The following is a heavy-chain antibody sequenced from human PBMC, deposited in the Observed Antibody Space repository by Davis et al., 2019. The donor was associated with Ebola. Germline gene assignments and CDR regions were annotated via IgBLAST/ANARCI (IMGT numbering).Heavy chain of an antibody. V-gene: IGHV3-74*01. CDR3: ARGTTVNWDNWFDP. D-gene: IGHD4-17*01. Sequence: HTAGSLRLSCAASGFTFSSYWMHWVRQAPGKGLVWVSRINSDGSSTSYADSVKGRFTISRDNAKNTLYLQMNSLRAEDTAVYYCARGTTVNWDNWFDPWGQGTLVTVSS. J-gene: IGHJ5*02. CDR1: GFTFSSYW. CDR2: INSDGSST.